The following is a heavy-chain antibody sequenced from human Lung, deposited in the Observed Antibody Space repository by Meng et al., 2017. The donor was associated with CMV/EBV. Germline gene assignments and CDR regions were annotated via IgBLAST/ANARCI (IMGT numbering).Heavy chain of an antibody. D-gene: IGHD3-3*01. J-gene: IGHJ4*01. Sequence: FTAYGLIWARQAPGQGLEWMGWIAAYNGKAHYAEKFQGRVAMITDTSTRTAYMELRSLRSDDTAVYYCARDGGGTTNLGVVIIGNFDYWGQGTLVTVSS. CDR1: FTAYG. CDR3: ARDGGGTTNLGVVIIGNFDY. V-gene: IGHV1-18*01. CDR2: IAAYNGKA.